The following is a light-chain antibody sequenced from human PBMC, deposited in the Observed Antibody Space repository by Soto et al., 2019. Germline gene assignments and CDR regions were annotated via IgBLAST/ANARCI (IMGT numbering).Light chain of an antibody. Sequence: EIVLTQSPRTLSLSPGERATLSCRASQSVSSSYLAWYQQKPGQAPRLLIYGASSRATGIPDRFSGSGSGTDFTLNISRLEPEDFAVYYCQQYGSSLYTFGQGTKLEIQ. CDR2: GAS. J-gene: IGKJ2*01. V-gene: IGKV3-20*01. CDR1: QSVSSSY. CDR3: QQYGSSLYT.